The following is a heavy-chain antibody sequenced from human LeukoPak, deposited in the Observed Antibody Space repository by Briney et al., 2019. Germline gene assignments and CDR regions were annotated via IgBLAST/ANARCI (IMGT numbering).Heavy chain of an antibody. CDR3: ASPDCSGGSCYTEPNFDY. CDR1: GGTFSSYA. CDR2: IIPIFGTA. D-gene: IGHD2-15*01. V-gene: IGHV1-69*05. Sequence: SVRVSCKASGGTFSSYAISWVRQAPGQGLEWMGRIIPIFGTANYAQKFQGRVTITTDESTSTAYMELSSLRSEDTAVYYCASPDCSGGSCYTEPNFDYWGQGTLVTVSS. J-gene: IGHJ4*02.